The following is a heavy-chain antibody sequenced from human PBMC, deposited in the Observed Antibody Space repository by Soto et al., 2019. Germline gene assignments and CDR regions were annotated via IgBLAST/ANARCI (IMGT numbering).Heavy chain of an antibody. V-gene: IGHV4-59*08. CDR2: IYYSGST. Sequence: SETLCLTCTVSGGSISSYYWSWIRQPPGKGLEWIGYIYYSGSTNYNPSLKSRVTISVDTSKNQFSLKLSSVTAADTAVYYCARQPPYYDFWSGSTEYYFDYWGQGTLVTVSS. D-gene: IGHD3-3*01. CDR1: GGSISSYY. J-gene: IGHJ4*02. CDR3: ARQPPYYDFWSGSTEYYFDY.